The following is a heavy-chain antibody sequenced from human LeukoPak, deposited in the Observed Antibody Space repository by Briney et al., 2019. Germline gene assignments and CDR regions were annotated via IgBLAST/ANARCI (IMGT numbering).Heavy chain of an antibody. CDR3: ARPYTTSTYYFDY. Sequence: SEPLSLTCAVSGVSISDYYWSWLRQCPGKGLEWIGEVSPGGYTNYNPSLKSRVIISEDPSESHLSLRLRSVTAADTAMYYCARPYTTSTYYFDYWGQGTLVTVSS. D-gene: IGHD2-2*02. CDR1: GVSISDYY. CDR2: VSPGGYT. V-gene: IGHV4-34*01. J-gene: IGHJ4*02.